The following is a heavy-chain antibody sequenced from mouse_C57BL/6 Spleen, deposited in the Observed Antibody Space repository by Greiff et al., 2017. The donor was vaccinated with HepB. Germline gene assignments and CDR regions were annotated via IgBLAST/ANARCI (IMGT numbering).Heavy chain of an antibody. CDR2: IDPSDSYT. V-gene: IGHV1-50*01. Sequence: VQQQQPGAELVKPGASVKLSCKASGYTFTSYWMQWVKQRPGQGLEWIGEIDPSDSYTNYNQKFKGKATLTVDTSSSTAYMQLSSLTSEDSAVYYCARSSSARDYWGQGTTLTVSS. J-gene: IGHJ2*01. D-gene: IGHD3-2*02. CDR1: GYTFTSYW. CDR3: ARSSSARDY.